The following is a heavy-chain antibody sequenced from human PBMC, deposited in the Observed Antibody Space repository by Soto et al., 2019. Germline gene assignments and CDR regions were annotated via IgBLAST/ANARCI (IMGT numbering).Heavy chain of an antibody. CDR2: TYYRSKWYN. D-gene: IGHD3-16*01. CDR1: GDSVSSNSAT. J-gene: IGHJ5*02. Sequence: SQTLSLTCAISGDSVSSNSATWNWIGQSPSRGLEWLGRTYYRSKWYNDYAISVKGRITINPDTSKNQFSLQLNSVTPEDTAVYYCGRAHLGTDRYTLESFDPWGQGTMVTVSS. V-gene: IGHV6-1*01. CDR3: GRAHLGTDRYTLESFDP.